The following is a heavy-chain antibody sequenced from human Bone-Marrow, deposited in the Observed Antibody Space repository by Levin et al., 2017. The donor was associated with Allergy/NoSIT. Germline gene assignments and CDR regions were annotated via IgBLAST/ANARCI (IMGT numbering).Heavy chain of an antibody. CDR1: GFTFSSYA. V-gene: IGHV3-23*01. CDR2: ITGGGHDT. J-gene: IGHJ5*02. CDR3: AKLTVILVIPSAFDP. D-gene: IGHD2-2*01. Sequence: PGESLKISCVASGFTFSSYAMAWVRQSPGRGLEWVAGITGGGHDTDYAESVKGRFTISRDNSKNTLYLQMNNLRTEDTAVYYCAKLTVILVIPSAFDPWGQGTLVTVSS.